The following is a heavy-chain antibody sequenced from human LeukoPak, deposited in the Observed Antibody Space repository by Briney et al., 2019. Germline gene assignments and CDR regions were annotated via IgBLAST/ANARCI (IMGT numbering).Heavy chain of an antibody. D-gene: IGHD3-10*01. CDR2: INPYNGNT. V-gene: IGHV1-2*02. CDR1: GYTFSGYY. CDR3: ARRPVLWSGDAFDY. Sequence: GASVKVSCKASGYTFSGYYIYWVRQAPGQGLECMGWINPYNGNTNYAPKFQGKVTMTRDTYTSTVYMELTGLTSEDTPVFYCARRPVLWSGDAFDYWGQGTLVTVSS. J-gene: IGHJ4*02.